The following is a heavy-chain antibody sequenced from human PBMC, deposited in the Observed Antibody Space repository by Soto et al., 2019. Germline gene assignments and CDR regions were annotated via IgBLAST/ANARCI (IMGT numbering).Heavy chain of an antibody. V-gene: IGHV3-48*01. J-gene: IGHJ2*01. Sequence: PGGSLRLSCAASGFIFSSHSMNWVRQAPGKGLEWVSYISSSSSRSTIYYADSVKGRFTISRDNAKNSLYLQMNSLRAEDTAVYYCADLTTVTTLNFDLWGRGTLVPVSS. CDR2: ISSSSSRSTI. CDR3: ADLTTVTTLNFDL. D-gene: IGHD4-17*01. CDR1: GFIFSSHS.